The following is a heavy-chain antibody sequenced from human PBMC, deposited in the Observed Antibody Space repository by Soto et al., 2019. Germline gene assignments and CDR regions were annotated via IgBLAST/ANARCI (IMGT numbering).Heavy chain of an antibody. V-gene: IGHV4-31*03. CDR1: GGSISSGGYY. CDR3: ARARVVTAVYYYDGMDV. J-gene: IGHJ6*02. D-gene: IGHD2-21*02. CDR2: IYYSGST. Sequence: QVQLQESGPGLVKPSQTLSLTCTVSGGSISSGGYYWSWIRQHPGKGLEWIGYIYYSGSTYYNPSLKRRVTISVDTSKNQFSLKLSSVTAADTAVYYCARARVVTAVYYYDGMDVWGQGTTVTVSS.